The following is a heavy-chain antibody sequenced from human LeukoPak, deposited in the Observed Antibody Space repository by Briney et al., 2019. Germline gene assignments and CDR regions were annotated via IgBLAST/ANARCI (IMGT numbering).Heavy chain of an antibody. CDR3: ARYCTSTTCILRGFDY. V-gene: IGHV4-38-2*01. CDR2: IYQTGSA. Sequence: SETLSLTCSVSGYSFTSGHYWGWIRQPPGKGLEWIASIYQTGSAHYNPSLKSRVTISVDTFKNQFSLKLSSVTAADTAVYYCARYCTSTTCILRGFDYWGQGTLVTVSS. J-gene: IGHJ4*02. D-gene: IGHD2-2*01. CDR1: GYSFTSGHY.